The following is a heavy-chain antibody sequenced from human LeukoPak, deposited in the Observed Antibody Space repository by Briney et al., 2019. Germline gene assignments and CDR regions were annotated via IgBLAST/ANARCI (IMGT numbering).Heavy chain of an antibody. CDR3: ARVNYGSGSYTYYFDY. J-gene: IGHJ4*02. D-gene: IGHD3-10*01. CDR1: GFTFSSYG. CDR2: IWYDGSNK. V-gene: IGHV3-33*01. Sequence: GGSLRLSCAASGFTFSSYGMHWVRQAPGKGLEWVAVIWYDGSNKYYADSVKGRFTISRDNSKNTLYLQMNSLRAEDTAVYYCARVNYGSGSYTYYFDYWGQGTLVTVSS.